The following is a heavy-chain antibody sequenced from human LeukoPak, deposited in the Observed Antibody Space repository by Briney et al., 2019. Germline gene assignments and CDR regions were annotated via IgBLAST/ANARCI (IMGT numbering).Heavy chain of an antibody. J-gene: IGHJ5*02. Sequence: GASVKVSCKTSGYTFTSYTLNWVRQAPGQRLEWMGWIRAGNGKTKYSQKFQGRVTITRDTSASTVYMELSSLRSEDMGVYYCAREDGDGYNSPESNWLDPWGQGTLVTVSS. V-gene: IGHV1-3*03. CDR1: GYTFTSYT. CDR2: IRAGNGKT. D-gene: IGHD5-24*01. CDR3: AREDGDGYNSPESNWLDP.